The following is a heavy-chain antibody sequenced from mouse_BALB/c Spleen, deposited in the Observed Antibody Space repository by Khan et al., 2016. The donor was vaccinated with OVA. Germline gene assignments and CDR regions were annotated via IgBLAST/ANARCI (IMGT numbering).Heavy chain of an antibody. CDR2: IDPANGDT. CDR3: ARANYFDN. CDR1: GFNIKDTY. Sequence: VQLQQSGAELVKPGASVKLSCTASGFNIKDTYIHWVKQRPDQGLEWIGRIDPANGDTNYDPKFQGKATITTDSSSNTAYLHLNSLTSEDTAVYYCARANYFDNWGQGTTLTVSS. V-gene: IGHV14-3*02. J-gene: IGHJ2*01.